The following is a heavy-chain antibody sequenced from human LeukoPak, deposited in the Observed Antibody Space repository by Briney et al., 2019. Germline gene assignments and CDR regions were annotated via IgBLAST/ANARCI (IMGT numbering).Heavy chain of an antibody. Sequence: GGSLRLSCAAPGFPFNGYNIHWIRQAPGKGLEWVSFIRNDETEIHYADFAKGRFTISRDRSENSVFLQMNSLRPDDTAVYYCAKDGGRYRFDYWGQGTLVTVSS. D-gene: IGHD3-16*02. CDR3: AKDGGRYRFDY. J-gene: IGHJ4*02. CDR2: IRNDETEI. CDR1: GFPFNGYN. V-gene: IGHV3-30*02.